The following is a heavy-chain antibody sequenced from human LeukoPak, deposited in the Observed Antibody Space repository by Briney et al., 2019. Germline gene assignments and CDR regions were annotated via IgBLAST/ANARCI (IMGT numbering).Heavy chain of an antibody. CDR2: ISSSSSYI. CDR3: ARVLYYYDSGGNTSDDY. CDR1: GFTFSSYS. D-gene: IGHD3-22*01. Sequence: GGSLRLSCAASGFTFSSYSVNWVRQAPGKGLEWVSSISSSSSYIYYADSVKGRFTISRDNAKNSLYLQMNSLRVEDTAVYYCARVLYYYDSGGNTSDDYWGQGTLVTVSS. V-gene: IGHV3-21*01. J-gene: IGHJ4*02.